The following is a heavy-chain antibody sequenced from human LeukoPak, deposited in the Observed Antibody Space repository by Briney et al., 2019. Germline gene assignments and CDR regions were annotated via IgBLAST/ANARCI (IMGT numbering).Heavy chain of an antibody. J-gene: IGHJ3*02. CDR1: GYSFTSYW. CDR2: IYPGYSDT. Sequence: GESLKISCKGSGYSFTSYWIGWVRQIPGKGLEWRGIIYPGYSDTRYSPSFQGQVTISADKSISTAYLQWSSLKASDTAMYYCARHRDEVLPDAFDIWGQGTMVTVSS. D-gene: IGHD4/OR15-4a*01. CDR3: ARHRDEVLPDAFDI. V-gene: IGHV5-51*01.